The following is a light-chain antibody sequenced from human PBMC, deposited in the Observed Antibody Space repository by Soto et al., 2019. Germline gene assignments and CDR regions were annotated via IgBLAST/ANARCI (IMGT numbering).Light chain of an antibody. CDR1: QDIRNY. Sequence: DIQMTQSPSSLSASVGDRITITCQASQDIRNYLNWFQQKPGKAPQLLIFDASNLEPGVPSSFSGSGSGTEFTLTRSSLQPEDFATYYCLQYANLPLTFGGGTKVEIK. J-gene: IGKJ4*01. CDR2: DAS. V-gene: IGKV1-33*01. CDR3: LQYANLPLT.